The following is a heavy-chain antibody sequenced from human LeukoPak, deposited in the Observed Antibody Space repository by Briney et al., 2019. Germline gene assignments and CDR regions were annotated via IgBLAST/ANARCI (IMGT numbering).Heavy chain of an antibody. V-gene: IGHV4-38-2*01. CDR1: GYSLSRGYY. CDR3: GRVDLVVVATTPHWYFDL. Sequence: PSETLSLTCAVSGYSLSRGYYWGWIRQAPGKGLEWIGIIYQTGRTNYNPSLKSRVTMSVDTSKNQFSLRLSSVTAADTAVYYCGRVDLVVVATTPHWYFDLWGRGTLVTVSS. CDR2: IYQTGRT. J-gene: IGHJ2*01. D-gene: IGHD2-15*01.